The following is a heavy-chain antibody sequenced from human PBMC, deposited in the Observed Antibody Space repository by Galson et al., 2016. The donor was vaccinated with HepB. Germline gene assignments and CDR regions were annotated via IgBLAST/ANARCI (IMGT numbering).Heavy chain of an antibody. Sequence: SLRLSCAVSGFTFSGSAIHWVRQASVKGLEWVGRIRSKTNTYATAYGESVKGRFTISRDDSRNTAYLQMNSLKTEDPAVYYCMSYRDDYLRGGDWGQGTLVTVSS. CDR2: IRSKTNTYAT. J-gene: IGHJ4*02. D-gene: IGHD5-12*01. V-gene: IGHV3-73*01. CDR1: GFTFSGSA. CDR3: MSYRDDYLRGGD.